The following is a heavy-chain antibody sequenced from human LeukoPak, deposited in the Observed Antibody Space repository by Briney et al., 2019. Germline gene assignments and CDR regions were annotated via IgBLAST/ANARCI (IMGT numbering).Heavy chain of an antibody. CDR1: GGSFSGYY. CDR2: INHSGST. Sequence: SETLSLTCAVYGGSFSGYYWSWIRQPPGKGLEWIGEINHSGSTNYNPSLKSRVTISVDTSKNQFSLKLSSVTAADTAVYYCARVVSFIDYWGQGTLVTVSS. CDR3: ARVVSFIDY. J-gene: IGHJ4*02. V-gene: IGHV4-34*01. D-gene: IGHD3-16*02.